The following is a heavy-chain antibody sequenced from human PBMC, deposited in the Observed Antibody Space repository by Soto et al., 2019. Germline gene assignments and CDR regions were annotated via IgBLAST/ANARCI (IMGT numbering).Heavy chain of an antibody. CDR1: GFTLSNYA. J-gene: IGHJ6*02. V-gene: IGHV3-23*01. CDR3: AKTVERRVYYHYYGMDV. Sequence: PGGSLRLSCAASGFTLSNYAMTWVRQAPGKGLEWVSAISGSGGSTYYADSVKGRFTISRDNSKNTLYLQMNSLRAEDTAVYYCAKTVERRVYYHYYGMDVWGQGTTVTVSS. CDR2: ISGSGGST. D-gene: IGHD1-1*01.